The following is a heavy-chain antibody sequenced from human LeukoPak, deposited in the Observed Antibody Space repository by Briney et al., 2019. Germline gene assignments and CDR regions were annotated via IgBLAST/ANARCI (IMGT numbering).Heavy chain of an antibody. CDR3: ARVSDAGGTRLFDY. Sequence: PSETLSLTCAVYGGSLSDYYWSWIRQSPGKGLEWIGSIYYSGSTYYNPSLKSRVTISVDTSKNQFSLKLSSVTAADTAVYYCARVSDAGGTRLFDYWGQGTLVTVSS. D-gene: IGHD2-15*01. J-gene: IGHJ4*02. CDR1: GGSLSDYY. V-gene: IGHV4-34*01. CDR2: IYYSGST.